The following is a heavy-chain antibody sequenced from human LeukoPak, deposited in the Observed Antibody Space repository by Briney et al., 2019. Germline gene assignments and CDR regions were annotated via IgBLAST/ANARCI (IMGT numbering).Heavy chain of an antibody. CDR2: INHSGST. J-gene: IGHJ4*02. D-gene: IGHD3-3*01. V-gene: IGHV4-34*01. CDR3: ARVGYDFWSGYLATKSFDY. CDR1: GGSISGYY. Sequence: PSETLSLTCTVSGGSISGYYWSWIRQPPGKGLEWIGEINHSGSTNYNPSLKSRVTISVDTSKNQFSLKLSSVTAADTAVYYCARVGYDFWSGYLATKSFDYWGQGTLVTVSS.